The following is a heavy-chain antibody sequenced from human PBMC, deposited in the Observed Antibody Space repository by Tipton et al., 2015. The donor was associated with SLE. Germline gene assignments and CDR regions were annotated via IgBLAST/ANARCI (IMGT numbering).Heavy chain of an antibody. V-gene: IGHV4-61*01. CDR2: ITHSGST. J-gene: IGHJ4*02. CDR3: ASHSGYEGY. D-gene: IGHD5-12*01. Sequence: LRLSCTVSGGSISSGSYYWSWIRQPPGKGLEWIGEITHSGSTNYNPSLKSRVTISLDTSKNQFSLKLSSVTAADTAVYYCASHSGYEGYWGQGTLVTVSS. CDR1: GGSISSGSYY.